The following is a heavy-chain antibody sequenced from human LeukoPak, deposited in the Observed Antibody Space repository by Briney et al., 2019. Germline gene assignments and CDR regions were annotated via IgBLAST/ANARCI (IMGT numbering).Heavy chain of an antibody. D-gene: IGHD2-2*01. CDR3: ARADIVVVPAAYHYYYYYGMDV. V-gene: IGHV3-7*01. Sequence: PGGSLRLSCAASGFTFSSYWMSWVRQAPGKGLEWAANIKQDGSEKYYVDSVKGRFTISRDNAKNSLYLQMNSLRAEDTAVYYCARADIVVVPAAYHYYYYYGMDVWGQGTTVTVSS. J-gene: IGHJ6*02. CDR1: GFTFSSYW. CDR2: IKQDGSEK.